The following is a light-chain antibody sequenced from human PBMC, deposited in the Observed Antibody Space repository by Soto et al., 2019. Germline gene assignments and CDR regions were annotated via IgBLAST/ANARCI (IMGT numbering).Light chain of an antibody. CDR1: QSIDHY. J-gene: IGKJ2*01. CDR2: SAS. CDR3: QQNYRTPYT. V-gene: IGKV1-39*01. Sequence: DIQMTQSPSPLSASVGDRVTIACRASQSIDHYLNWYQQKPGNAPKLLIYSASTLQSGVPSRFSGSGSGTDFTLTISSLQPEYFATYYCQQNYRTPYTFGQGTKLDIK.